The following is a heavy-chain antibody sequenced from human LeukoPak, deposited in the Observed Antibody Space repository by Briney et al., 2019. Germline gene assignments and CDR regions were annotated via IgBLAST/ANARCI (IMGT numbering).Heavy chain of an antibody. D-gene: IGHD3-16*02. CDR1: GFTVSSNY. V-gene: IGHV3-53*01. J-gene: IGHJ4*02. Sequence: GGSLRLSCAASGFTVSSNYMSWVRQAPGKGLEWVSVIYSGGSTYYADSVKGRFTISRDNPKNTLYLQMNSLRAEDTAVYYCARTYYDYVWGSYRFYYFDYWGQGTLVTVSS. CDR3: ARTYYDYVWGSYRFYYFDY. CDR2: IYSGGST.